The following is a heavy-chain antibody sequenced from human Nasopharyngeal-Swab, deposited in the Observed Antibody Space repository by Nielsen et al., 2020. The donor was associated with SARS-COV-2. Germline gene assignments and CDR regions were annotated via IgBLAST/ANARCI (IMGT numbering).Heavy chain of an antibody. CDR1: GFTFSSYS. CDR3: ARGGGSGSYWDY. CDR2: ISSSSSYI. D-gene: IGHD3-10*01. Sequence: GESLKISCAASGFTFSSYSMNWVRQAPGKGLGWVSSISSSSSYIYYADSVKGRFTISRDNAKNSLYLQMNSLRAEDTAVYYCARGGGSGSYWDYWGQGTLVTVSS. V-gene: IGHV3-21*01. J-gene: IGHJ4*02.